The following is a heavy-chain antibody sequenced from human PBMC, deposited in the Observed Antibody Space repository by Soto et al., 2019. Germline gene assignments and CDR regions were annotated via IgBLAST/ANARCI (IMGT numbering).Heavy chain of an antibody. V-gene: IGHV4-34*01. Sequence: PSETLSLTCAVYGGSFSGYYWSWIRQPPGKGLEWIGEINHSGSTNYNPSLKSRVTISVDTSKNQFSLKLSSVTAADTAVYYCARGPRGQLWLRYFDYWGQGTLVTVSS. CDR3: ARGPRGQLWLRYFDY. D-gene: IGHD5-18*01. J-gene: IGHJ4*02. CDR1: GGSFSGYY. CDR2: INHSGST.